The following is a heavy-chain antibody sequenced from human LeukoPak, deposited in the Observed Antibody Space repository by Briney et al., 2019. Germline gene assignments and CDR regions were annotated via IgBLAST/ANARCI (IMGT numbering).Heavy chain of an antibody. J-gene: IGHJ4*02. CDR1: GFTISSYG. D-gene: IGHD2/OR15-2a*01. CDR3: ARASSSTVSYFDY. V-gene: IGHV3-33*01. CDR2: IWYDESHK. Sequence: PGGSLRLSCAASGFTISSYGMHWVRQAPGKGLEWVAVIWYDESHKYYTDSVRGRFTISRDNSKNTLYLQMNSLRAEDTAVYYCARASSSTVSYFDYRGQGTLLTVSS.